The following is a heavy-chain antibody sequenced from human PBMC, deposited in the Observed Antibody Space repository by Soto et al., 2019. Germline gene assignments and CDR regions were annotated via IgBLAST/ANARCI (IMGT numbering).Heavy chain of an antibody. CDR2: IYPGDSDT. D-gene: IGHD1-7*01. V-gene: IGHV5-51*01. CDR3: ARQLELRPYYYYYGMDV. Sequence: PGESLKISFKGSGYSFTGYWIGWVRQMPGKGLEWMGIIYPGDSDTRYSPSFQGQVTISADKSISTAYLQWSSLKASDTAMYYCARQLELRPYYYYYGMDVWGQGTTVTVSS. CDR1: GYSFTGYW. J-gene: IGHJ6*02.